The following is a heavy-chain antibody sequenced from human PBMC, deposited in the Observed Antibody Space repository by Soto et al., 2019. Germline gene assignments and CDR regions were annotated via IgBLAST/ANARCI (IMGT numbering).Heavy chain of an antibody. J-gene: IGHJ4*02. CDR3: ARDAPYDSSGYYYEDDTITIDY. V-gene: IGHV1-18*01. Sequence: ASVKVSCKASGYTFTSYGISWVRQAPGQGLEWMGWISAYNGNTNYAQKLQGRVTMTTDTSTSTAYMELRSLRSDDTAVYYCARDAPYDSSGYYYEDDTITIDYWGQGTLVTVSS. CDR2: ISAYNGNT. CDR1: GYTFTSYG. D-gene: IGHD3-22*01.